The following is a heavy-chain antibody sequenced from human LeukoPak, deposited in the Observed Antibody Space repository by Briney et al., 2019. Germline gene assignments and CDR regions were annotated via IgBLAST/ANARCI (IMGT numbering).Heavy chain of an antibody. J-gene: IGHJ4*02. V-gene: IGHV3-11*01. CDR2: ITSGGSTM. CDR3: ARDRSMTGYFDY. Sequence: GGSLRLSCAASGFTFSDYYMSWIRQAPGKGLEWVAYITSGGSTMYYAVSVQGRFTISRDNAQRSLYLQMNSLRAEDTAVCYSARDRSMTGYFDYWGQGTLVTVSS. D-gene: IGHD3-9*01. CDR1: GFTFSDYY.